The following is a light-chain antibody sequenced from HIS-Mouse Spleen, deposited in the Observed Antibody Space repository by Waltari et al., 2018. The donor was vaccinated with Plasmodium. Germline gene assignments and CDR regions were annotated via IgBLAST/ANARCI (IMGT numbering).Light chain of an antibody. Sequence: QSALTQPRSVSGSPGQSVTISCTGTSSDVGGYNYVSWYQQHPGKAPKLMIYDVSKRSSVVPDRFSGSKSGNTASLTSSGLQAEDEADYYCCSYAGSYTPVVFGGGTKLTVL. CDR1: SSDVGGYNY. CDR3: CSYAGSYTPVV. V-gene: IGLV2-11*01. J-gene: IGLJ2*01. CDR2: DVS.